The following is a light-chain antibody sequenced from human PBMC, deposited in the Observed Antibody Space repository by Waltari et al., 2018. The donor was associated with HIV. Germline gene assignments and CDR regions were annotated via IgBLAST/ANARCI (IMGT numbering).Light chain of an antibody. J-gene: IGLJ2*01. V-gene: IGLV1-51*01. Sequence: QSVLTQPPSVSAAHGQKVTISCSGRTSNIGKNYVSWYQHFPGSAAKLLLHDLNKRPSGIPYRFSGSKSGTSATLGITGLQTGDEADYYCGTWDNALSASVLFGGGTTLTVL. CDR3: GTWDNALSASVL. CDR2: DLN. CDR1: TSNIGKNY.